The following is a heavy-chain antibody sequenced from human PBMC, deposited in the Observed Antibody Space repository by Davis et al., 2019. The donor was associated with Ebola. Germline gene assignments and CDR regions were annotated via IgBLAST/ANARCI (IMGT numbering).Heavy chain of an antibody. V-gene: IGHV3-23*01. D-gene: IGHD3-16*01. Sequence: GESLKIPCAASGLPFSSYAMSWVRQAPGKGPEWVSGISGTGGSTYYADSVKGRFTISRDNSKNTLYIQMNSLRAEDTAVYYCAIPPFYDYVGGTTPGDYFDYWGQGTLVTVSS. CDR3: AIPPFYDYVGGTTPGDYFDY. CDR2: ISGTGGST. CDR1: GLPFSSYA. J-gene: IGHJ4*02.